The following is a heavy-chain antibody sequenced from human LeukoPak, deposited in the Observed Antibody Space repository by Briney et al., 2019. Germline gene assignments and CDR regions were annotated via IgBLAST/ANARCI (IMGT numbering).Heavy chain of an antibody. V-gene: IGHV3-23*01. CDR2: ISGSGGDT. J-gene: IGHJ6*02. D-gene: IGHD3-10*01. Sequence: PGGSLRLSCAASGFTFSYYGINWVRQAPEKGLEWVSAISGSGGDTYYADSVKGRFTISRDNSKSTLYLQMNSLRVEDTAVYYCAKEAASSTLVRGVTYYEDYGMDVWGQGTAVTVPS. CDR3: AKEAASSTLVRGVTYYEDYGMDV. CDR1: GFTFSYYG.